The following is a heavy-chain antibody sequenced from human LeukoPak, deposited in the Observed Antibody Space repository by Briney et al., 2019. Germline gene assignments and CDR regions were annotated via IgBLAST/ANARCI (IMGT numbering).Heavy chain of an antibody. CDR3: ARDVVFGVSDAFDI. D-gene: IGHD3-3*01. CDR1: GGSIRTYF. V-gene: IGHV4-4*07. J-gene: IGHJ3*02. Sequence: SETLSLTCTVSGGSIRTYFWSWIRQPAGTGLEWIGRIHISGGTNYSPSLKSRITMSLDTSKNQLSLRLNSVTAADTAVYYCARDVVFGVSDAFDIWGQRTMVTVSS. CDR2: IHISGGT.